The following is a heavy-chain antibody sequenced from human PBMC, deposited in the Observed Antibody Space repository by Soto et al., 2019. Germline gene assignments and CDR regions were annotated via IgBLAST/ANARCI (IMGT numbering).Heavy chain of an antibody. CDR3: ARQTTVTGPLKSDYYYYGMDV. V-gene: IGHV4-34*01. D-gene: IGHD4-17*01. CDR1: GGSFSGYY. CDR2: INHSGST. Sequence: QVQLQQWGAGLLKPSETLSLTCAVYGGSFSGYYWSWIRQPPGQGLEWIGEINHSGSTNYTPSLKSRVTLSVATSKNQFSLKLSSVTAADTAVYYFARQTTVTGPLKSDYYYYGMDVWGQGTTVTVSS. J-gene: IGHJ6*02.